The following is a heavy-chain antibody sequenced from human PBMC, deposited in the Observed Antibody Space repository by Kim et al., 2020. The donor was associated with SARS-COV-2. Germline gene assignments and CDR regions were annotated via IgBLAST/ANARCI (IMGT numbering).Heavy chain of an antibody. V-gene: IGHV4-39*02. CDR3: AREQLRKWCVVPTITGCSYGMDV. CDR2: IYYSGST. J-gene: IGHJ6*02. Sequence: SETLSLTCTVSGGSISSSSYYWGWIRQPPGKGLEWIGTIYYSGSTYYNPSLKSRVTIFVDTSKNQFSLKLSSVTAADTAVYYCAREQLRKWCVVPTITGCSYGMDVWGQGTTVTVSS. D-gene: IGHD5-12*01. CDR1: GGSISSSSYY.